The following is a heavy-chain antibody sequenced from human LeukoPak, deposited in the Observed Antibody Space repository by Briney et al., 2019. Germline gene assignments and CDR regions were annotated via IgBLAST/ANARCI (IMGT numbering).Heavy chain of an antibody. V-gene: IGHV1-18*01. J-gene: IGHJ6*03. CDR1: ASTFSTYA. D-gene: IGHD3-16*01. CDR2: ISAYNGNT. CDR3: ARALGGAYYYYYMDV. Sequence: ASVKVSCKASASTFSTYAIHWVRQAPGQGLEWMGWISAYNGNTNYAQKLQGRVTMTTDTSTSTAYMELRSLRSDDTAVYYCARALGGAYYYYYMDVWGKGTTVTISS.